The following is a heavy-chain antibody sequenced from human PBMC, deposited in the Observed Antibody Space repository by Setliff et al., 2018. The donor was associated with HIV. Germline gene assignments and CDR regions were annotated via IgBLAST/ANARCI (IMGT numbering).Heavy chain of an antibody. CDR2: ISSSSSTR. CDR1: GFTFSSYS. D-gene: IGHD5-18*01. V-gene: IGHV3-48*04. J-gene: IGHJ6*02. CDR3: ARRLLTRPNYYGMDV. Sequence: GESLKISCAASGFTFSSYSMNWVRQAPGKGLEWVSYISSSSSTRYYAGSVKGRFTISRENAKNSLYLQMNSLRAEDTAVYYCARRLLTRPNYYGMDVWGQGTTVTVSS.